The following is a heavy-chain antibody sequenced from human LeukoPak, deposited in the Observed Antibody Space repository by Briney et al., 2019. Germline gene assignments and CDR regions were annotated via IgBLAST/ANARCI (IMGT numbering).Heavy chain of an antibody. CDR1: GYSFTDYW. V-gene: IGHV5-51*01. J-gene: IGHJ4*02. Sequence: GESLKISCQTAGYSFTDYWIGWVRQMPGKGLEWMGIIYPGDSDTRYSPSFQGQVTISADKSIGTAHLQWSSLKASDTAMYYCARRSSIAVPLFDYWGQGTLVTVSS. CDR3: ARRSSIAVPLFDY. D-gene: IGHD6-19*01. CDR2: IYPGDSDT.